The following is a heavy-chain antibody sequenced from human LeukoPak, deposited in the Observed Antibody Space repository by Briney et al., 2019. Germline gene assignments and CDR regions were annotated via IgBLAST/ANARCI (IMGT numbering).Heavy chain of an antibody. D-gene: IGHD2-15*01. CDR3: ARVGPVVAGFDY. V-gene: IGHV1-69*13. J-gene: IGHJ4*02. Sequence: SVEVSCKASGGTFSSYAISWVRQAPGQGLEWMGGIIPIFGTANYAQRFQGRVTITADESTSTAYMELSSLRSEDTAVYYCARVGPVVAGFDYWGQGTLVTVSA. CDR2: IIPIFGTA. CDR1: GGTFSSYA.